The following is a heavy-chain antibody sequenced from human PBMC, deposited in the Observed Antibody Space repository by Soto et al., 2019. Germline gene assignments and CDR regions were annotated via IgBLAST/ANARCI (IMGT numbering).Heavy chain of an antibody. CDR1: GVTFSSYA. V-gene: IGHV1-69*06. D-gene: IGHD6-13*01. CDR2: IIPIFGTA. J-gene: IGHJ4*02. CDR3: ARFEKRYSSSFGY. Sequence: SVKVSCKASGVTFSSYAISWVRQAPGQGLEWMGGIIPIFGTANYAQKFQGRVTITADKSTSTAYMELSSLRSEDTAVYYCARFEKRYSSSFGYWGQGTLVTVSS.